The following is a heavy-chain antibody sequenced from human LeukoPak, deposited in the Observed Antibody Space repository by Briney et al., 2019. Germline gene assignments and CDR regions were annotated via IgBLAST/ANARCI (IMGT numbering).Heavy chain of an antibody. Sequence: PGGSLRLSCSASGFTFSSYAMSWVRQAPGKGLEWVSVISGSDYGTNYADSVKGRFTISRDNSKNTLYLQMNSLRAEDTAVYYCAKSEHSYGPIDYWGQGTLVTVSS. CDR3: AKSEHSYGPIDY. CDR2: ISGSDYGT. CDR1: GFTFSSYA. J-gene: IGHJ4*02. V-gene: IGHV3-23*01. D-gene: IGHD5-18*01.